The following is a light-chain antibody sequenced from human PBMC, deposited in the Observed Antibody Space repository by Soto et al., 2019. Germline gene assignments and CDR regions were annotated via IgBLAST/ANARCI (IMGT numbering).Light chain of an antibody. CDR3: SSYAGATVM. CDR2: AVS. CDR1: SSDVGDYNY. Sequence: QSALTQPASVSGSPGQSITIPCTGSSSDVGDYNYVSWYQQHPGKAPKIIISAVSHRPSGVSDRFSGSKSGNTASLIISGLQADDEADYYCSSYAGATVMFGGGTQRTVL. J-gene: IGLJ3*02. V-gene: IGLV2-14*01.